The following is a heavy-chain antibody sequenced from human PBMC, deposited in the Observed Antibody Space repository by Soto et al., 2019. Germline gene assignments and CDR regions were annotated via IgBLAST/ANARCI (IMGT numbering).Heavy chain of an antibody. D-gene: IGHD2-15*01. J-gene: IGHJ4*02. CDR1: GGTFSSYA. Sequence: SVKVSCKASGGTFSSYAISWVRQAPGQGLEWMGGIIPIFGTANYAQKFQGRVTITADESTSTAYMELSSLRSEDTAVYYCASDERAYCSGDNCEHYFDYWGQGTLVTVSS. CDR3: ASDERAYCSGDNCEHYFDY. V-gene: IGHV1-69*13. CDR2: IIPIFGTA.